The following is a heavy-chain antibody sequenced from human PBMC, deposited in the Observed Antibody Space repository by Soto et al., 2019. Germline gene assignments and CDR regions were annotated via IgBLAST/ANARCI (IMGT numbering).Heavy chain of an antibody. CDR3: ARDPLSIAAPFEGFDI. Sequence: EVQLVESGGGLIQPGGSLRLSCAASGFTVSGNYMSWVRQAPGKGLEWVAVIYSGGSTYYADSLKGRFTISRDDSKNTLFLQMNSLRVEDTAVYYCARDPLSIAAPFEGFDIWGQGTMVTVSS. V-gene: IGHV3-53*01. CDR2: IYSGGST. J-gene: IGHJ3*02. D-gene: IGHD6-6*01. CDR1: GFTVSGNY.